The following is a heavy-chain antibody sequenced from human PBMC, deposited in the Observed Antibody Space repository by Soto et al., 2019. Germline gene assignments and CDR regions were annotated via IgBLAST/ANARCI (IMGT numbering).Heavy chain of an antibody. D-gene: IGHD1-26*01. V-gene: IGHV4-39*02. Sequence: QLHLQESGPGLVKPSETLSLTCSVSGGSMNTLTYYWGWFRQTPGKGLEWIGSIYYTGSTSYNPALKSRLMTSFDTSKNHFSLRLSSVTAADSAVYHCARRVDGMSQPDFDLWGRGTQVTVSS. CDR1: GGSMNTLTYY. CDR3: ARRVDGMSQPDFDL. J-gene: IGHJ2*01. CDR2: IYYTGST.